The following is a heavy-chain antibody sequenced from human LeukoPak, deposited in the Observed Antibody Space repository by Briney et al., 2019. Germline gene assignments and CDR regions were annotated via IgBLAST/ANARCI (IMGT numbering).Heavy chain of an antibody. J-gene: IGHJ4*02. V-gene: IGHV3-66*01. CDR1: GFTVSSNY. CDR3: ARGASGGLTTKVDY. Sequence: GGSLRLSCAASGFTVSSNYMSWVRQAPGKGLEWVSIIYTGETTHYADSVKGRFTISRDNSRNTLYLQMNSLRPEDTAVYYCARGASGGLTTKVDYGGQGTLVTVSS. D-gene: IGHD4-11*01. CDR2: IYTGETT.